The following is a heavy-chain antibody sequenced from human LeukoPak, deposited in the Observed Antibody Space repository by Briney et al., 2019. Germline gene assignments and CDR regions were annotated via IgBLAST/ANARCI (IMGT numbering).Heavy chain of an antibody. CDR2: IYYSGST. J-gene: IGHJ3*02. V-gene: IGHV4-39*01. CDR1: GGSISSSSYY. D-gene: IGHD2-8*01. Sequence: SETLSLTCTVSGGSISSSSYYWGCIRQPPGKGLEWIANIYYSGSTYYNPSLKSRVTISVDTSKNQFSLKLSSVTAADTAVYYCARKVYARSGLDAFDIRGPGTMVTLSS. CDR3: ARKVYARSGLDAFDI.